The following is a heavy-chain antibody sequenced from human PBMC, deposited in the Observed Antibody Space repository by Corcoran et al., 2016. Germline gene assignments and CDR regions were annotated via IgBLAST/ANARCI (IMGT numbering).Heavy chain of an antibody. J-gene: IGHJ4*02. D-gene: IGHD2-15*01. CDR3: ARRCSGASCYFDN. CDR1: GFTFSDYS. Sequence: EVQLVESGGGLVQPGGSLRLSCAASGFTFSDYSMNWVRQAPGKGLGWVSYISSSSSTIHYAGSVKGRFTISRDNAWDSLYLQMNSLRDEDTAVYYCARRCSGASCYFDNWGQGTLVTVSS. V-gene: IGHV3-48*02. CDR2: ISSSSSTI.